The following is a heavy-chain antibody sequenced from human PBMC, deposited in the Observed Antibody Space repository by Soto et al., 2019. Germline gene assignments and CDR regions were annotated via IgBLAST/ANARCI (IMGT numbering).Heavy chain of an antibody. CDR2: IKQDGSEK. V-gene: IGHV3-7*01. CDR3: ARDLGRSSSWYLYYYYGMDV. Sequence: PGGSLRLSCAASGFTFSSYWMSWVRQAPGKGLEWVANIKQDGSEKYYVDSVKGRFTISRDNAKNSLYLQMNSLRAEDTAVYYCARDLGRSSSWYLYYYYGMDVWGQGTTVTVSS. D-gene: IGHD6-13*01. J-gene: IGHJ6*02. CDR1: GFTFSSYW.